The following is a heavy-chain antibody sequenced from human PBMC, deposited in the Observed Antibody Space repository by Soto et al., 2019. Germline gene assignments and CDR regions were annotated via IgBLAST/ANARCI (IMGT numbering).Heavy chain of an antibody. CDR2: INPKSGAT. CDR1: GYTFIDYY. Sequence: ASVKVSCKASGYTFIDYYLHWVRQAPGQGLEWMGWINPKSGATNYAQKFQGRVTMTRDTTISTANIEVSRLTSDDTAVYYCARESSGYGGYYYYGLDVWGQGTTVTVSS. J-gene: IGHJ6*02. D-gene: IGHD3-22*01. CDR3: ARESSGYGGYYYYGLDV. V-gene: IGHV1-2*02.